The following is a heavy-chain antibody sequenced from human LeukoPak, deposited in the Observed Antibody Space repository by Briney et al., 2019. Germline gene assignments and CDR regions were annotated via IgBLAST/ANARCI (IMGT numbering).Heavy chain of an antibody. CDR2: IRSSSET. CDR1: GFIFSQYS. V-gene: IGHV3-48*01. D-gene: IGHD5-12*01. Sequence: GGSLRLSCAASGFIFSQYSMNWVRQAPGKGLEWVSHIRSSSETFYADSVKGRFTISRDNARNSLYLQMNNLRGEDTAIYYCARDAGNSGYGCGLWGQGTLVTVSS. CDR3: ARDAGNSGYGCGL. J-gene: IGHJ4*02.